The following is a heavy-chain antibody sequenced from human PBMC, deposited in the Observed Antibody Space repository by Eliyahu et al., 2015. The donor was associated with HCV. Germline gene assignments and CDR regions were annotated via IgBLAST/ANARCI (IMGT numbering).Heavy chain of an antibody. Sequence: QVQLVQSGAEVKNPGASVKVSXKASGXTFTSXGIXWVRQAPGQGLEWMGWITTYNGNTNSAQKLQGRVTLTTDTSTNTAYMELRSLTSDDTAVYYCARDVLVWFGDLWSRGNYLDYWGQGTLVTVSS. CDR2: ITTYNGNT. CDR3: ARDVLVWFGDLWSRGNYLDY. V-gene: IGHV1-18*01. J-gene: IGHJ4*02. D-gene: IGHD3-10*01. CDR1: GXTFTSXG.